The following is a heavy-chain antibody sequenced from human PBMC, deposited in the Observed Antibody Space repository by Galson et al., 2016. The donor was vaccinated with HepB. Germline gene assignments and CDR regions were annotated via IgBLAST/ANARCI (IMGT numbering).Heavy chain of an antibody. D-gene: IGHD3-3*01. Sequence: SETLSLTCTVSGGSISSYYWSWIRQPPGKGLEWIGYIYYSGSTNYNSSLESRVTISIDTSKNQFSLKLNSVTAADTAVYYCARGSILRFLEWLPHFDSWGQGTLVTVSS. CDR2: IYYSGST. CDR3: ARGSILRFLEWLPHFDS. J-gene: IGHJ4*02. CDR1: GGSISSYY. V-gene: IGHV4-59*01.